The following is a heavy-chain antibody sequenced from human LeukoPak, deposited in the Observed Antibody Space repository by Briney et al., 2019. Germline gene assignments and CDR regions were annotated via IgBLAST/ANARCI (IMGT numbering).Heavy chain of an antibody. J-gene: IGHJ4*02. D-gene: IGHD2-15*01. CDR1: GFTFDDYA. CDR2: INWNSANI. CDR3: AKDKDTPATAQPQRGYFES. Sequence: GGSLRLSCAASGFTFDDYAMHWVRQAPGKGLEWVSRINWNSANIVYADSVKGRFTISRDNAKNTLDLQMNSLRVEDTAVYFCAKDKDTPATAQPQRGYFESWGQGTLVTVSS. V-gene: IGHV3-9*01.